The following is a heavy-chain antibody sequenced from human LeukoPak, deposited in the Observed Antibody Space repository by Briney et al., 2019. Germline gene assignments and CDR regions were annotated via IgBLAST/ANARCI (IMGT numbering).Heavy chain of an antibody. D-gene: IGHD3-22*01. V-gene: IGHV1-18*04. Sequence: AASVKVPCKASGYTFTVYYMHWVRQAPGQGLEWMGWISAYNGNTNYAQKLQGRVTMTTDTSTSTAYMELRSLRSDDTAVYYCARDFANYYDSSGYKPAVWGQGTLVTVSS. CDR1: GYTFTVYY. J-gene: IGHJ4*02. CDR3: ARDFANYYDSSGYKPAV. CDR2: ISAYNGNT.